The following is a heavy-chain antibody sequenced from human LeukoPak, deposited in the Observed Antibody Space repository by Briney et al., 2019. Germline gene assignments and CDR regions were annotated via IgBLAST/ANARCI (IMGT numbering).Heavy chain of an antibody. V-gene: IGHV4-31*03. Sequence: SETLPLTCTVSGDSISSSGYYWTWIRQHPGKGLEWIGYIFYSGSAHYNPSLKSRVTISVDTSMNHFSLKLSSVTAADTAVYYCARLSSSTSCYDYWGQGTLVTVSS. CDR3: ARLSSSTSCYDY. J-gene: IGHJ4*02. CDR2: IFYSGSA. CDR1: GDSISSSGYY. D-gene: IGHD2-2*01.